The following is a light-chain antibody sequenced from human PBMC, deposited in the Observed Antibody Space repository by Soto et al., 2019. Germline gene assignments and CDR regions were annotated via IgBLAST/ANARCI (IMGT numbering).Light chain of an antibody. V-gene: IGKV3-20*01. Sequence: EIVLTQSPGTLSLSPGERATLSCRASQSVSNNYLAWFQQTPGQAPRLLIYDTSRRATGIPDRFSGSGSGKDFTLTISRLEPEDSAMYYCQQYGNSPRTFGQGTKVEIK. CDR2: DTS. J-gene: IGKJ1*01. CDR1: QSVSNNY. CDR3: QQYGNSPRT.